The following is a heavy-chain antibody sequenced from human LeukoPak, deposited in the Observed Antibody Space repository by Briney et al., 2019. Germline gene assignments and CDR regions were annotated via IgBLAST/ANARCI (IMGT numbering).Heavy chain of an antibody. J-gene: IGHJ6*02. Sequence: PEGALRLSCAASGFTFSDEYMSWISQAPGKGLEWISCVSNSGSTIYYADSVKGRFTISRDNSKNTLYPQMNSLRAEDTAVYYCASCSGGSCYKYYYGMDVWGQGTTVTVSS. V-gene: IGHV3-11*01. CDR1: GFTFSDEY. D-gene: IGHD2-15*01. CDR3: ASCSGGSCYKYYYGMDV. CDR2: VSNSGSTI.